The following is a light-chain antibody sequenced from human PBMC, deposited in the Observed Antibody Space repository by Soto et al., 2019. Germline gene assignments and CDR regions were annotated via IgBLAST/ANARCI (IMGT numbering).Light chain of an antibody. CDR1: SSNIGAGYD. J-gene: IGLJ2*01. V-gene: IGLV1-40*01. Sequence: QSVLTQPPSVSGAPGQRVTISCTESSSNIGAGYDVHWYQQLPGTAPKLLIYGNSNRPSGVPDRFSGSKSDTSASLALTGLQAEDEADYYCQSYASSLSGVVFGGGTKLTVL. CDR2: GNS. CDR3: QSYASSLSGVV.